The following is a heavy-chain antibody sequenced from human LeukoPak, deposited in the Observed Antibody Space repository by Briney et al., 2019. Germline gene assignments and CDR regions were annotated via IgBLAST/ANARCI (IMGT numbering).Heavy chain of an antibody. D-gene: IGHD1-1*01. J-gene: IGHJ6*03. Sequence: GGSLRLSCAASGFTFNNYAMSGVRQAPGGGLGWVSYVSGSGGATYYAASVRGRFTISRDNSKNTVYLQMGSLRAEDTAVYYCAKNRGGTYKYYMDVWGNGTTVTVSS. CDR2: VSGSGGAT. CDR3: AKNRGGTYKYYMDV. V-gene: IGHV3-23*01. CDR1: GFTFNNYA.